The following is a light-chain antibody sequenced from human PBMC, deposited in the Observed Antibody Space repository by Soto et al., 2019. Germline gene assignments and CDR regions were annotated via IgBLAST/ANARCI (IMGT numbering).Light chain of an antibody. CDR1: SSNIGSHT. Sequence: QSVLTQPPSASGTPGQRVTISCSGSSSNIGSHTVNWYQRLPGTAPKLVICRDSQRPSGVPDRFSGSKSGTSASLAISGLQSEDEAEYYCAAWDDSLIGYVFGTGTKVTVL. CDR3: AAWDDSLIGYV. CDR2: RDS. J-gene: IGLJ1*01. V-gene: IGLV1-44*01.